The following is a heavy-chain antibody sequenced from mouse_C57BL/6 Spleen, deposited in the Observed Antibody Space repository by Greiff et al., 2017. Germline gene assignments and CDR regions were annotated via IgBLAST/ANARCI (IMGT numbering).Heavy chain of an antibody. Sequence: EVQRVESGGGLVKPGGSLKLSCAASGFTFSSYTMSWVRQTPEKRLEWVATISGGGGNTYYPDSVKGRFTISRDNAKNTLYLQMSSLRSEDTALYYCARQGVYYYGSSLHFDYWGQGTTLTVSS. CDR2: ISGGGGNT. CDR1: GFTFSSYT. V-gene: IGHV5-9*01. J-gene: IGHJ2*01. D-gene: IGHD1-1*01. CDR3: ARQGVYYYGSSLHFDY.